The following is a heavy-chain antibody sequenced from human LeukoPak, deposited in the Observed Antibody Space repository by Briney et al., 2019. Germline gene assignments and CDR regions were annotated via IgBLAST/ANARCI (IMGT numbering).Heavy chain of an antibody. CDR1: GGTFSSYA. V-gene: IGHV1-69*05. J-gene: IGHJ4*02. D-gene: IGHD3-10*01. Sequence: EASVKVSCKASGGTFSSYAIGWVRQAPGRGLEWMGGIIPIFGTANYAQKFQGRVTITTDESTSTAYMELSSSRSEDTTVYYCARGYYGSGSYYQPFDYWGQGTLVTVSS. CDR3: ARGYYGSGSYYQPFDY. CDR2: IIPIFGTA.